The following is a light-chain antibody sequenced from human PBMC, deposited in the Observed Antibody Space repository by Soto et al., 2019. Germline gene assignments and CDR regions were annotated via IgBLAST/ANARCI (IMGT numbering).Light chain of an antibody. CDR1: QSVSSRY. Sequence: EIVLTQSPGTLSLSPGERATLSCRASQSVSSRYLAWYQQKPGQAPRLLIYGTSTRATGIPHRFRGSGSGTDFTLPISRLEPDDFAVYYCQQFGDSSLYTFVLGTKLESK. CDR2: GTS. V-gene: IGKV3-20*01. J-gene: IGKJ2*01. CDR3: QQFGDSSLYT.